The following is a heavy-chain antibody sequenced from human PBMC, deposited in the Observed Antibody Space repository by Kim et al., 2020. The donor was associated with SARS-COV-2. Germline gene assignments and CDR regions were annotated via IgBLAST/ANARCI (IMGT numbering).Heavy chain of an antibody. D-gene: IGHD2-2*01. V-gene: IGHV3-23*01. CDR3: AKASQLLSSRAVDP. CDR2: ISGSGGST. CDR1: GFTFSSYA. J-gene: IGHJ5*02. Sequence: GGSLRLSCAASGFTFSSYAMSWVRQAPGKGLEWVSAISGSGGSTYYADSVKGRFTISRDNSKNTLYLQMNSLRAEDTAVYYCAKASQLLSSRAVDPWGQGTLVTVSS.